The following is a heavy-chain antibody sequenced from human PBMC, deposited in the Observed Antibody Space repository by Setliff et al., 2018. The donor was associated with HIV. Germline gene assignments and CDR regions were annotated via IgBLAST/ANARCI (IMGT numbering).Heavy chain of an antibody. CDR3: TADLRDFTWDASDF. CDR1: GFTFRNYK. D-gene: IGHD3-10*01. Sequence: GGSLRLSCAASGFTFRNYKFNWVRQAPGRGLEWVSSISIGSGGAIDYADSVQGRFTISRDNSKNSLYLQMNSLLTEDTAMYYCTADLRDFTWDASDFWGQGTMVTVSS. V-gene: IGHV3-21*03. CDR2: ISIGSGGAI. J-gene: IGHJ3*01.